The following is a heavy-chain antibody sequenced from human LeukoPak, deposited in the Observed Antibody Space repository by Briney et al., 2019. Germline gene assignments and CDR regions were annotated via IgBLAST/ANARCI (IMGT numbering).Heavy chain of an antibody. CDR3: ARAAYASSPDY. V-gene: IGHV3-48*02. D-gene: IGHD2-2*01. CDR1: GFTFSGYS. J-gene: IGHJ4*02. CDR2: ISPSSTSI. Sequence: GGSLRLSCAASGFTFSGYSMNWVRQAPGKGLEWVTYISPSSTSIHSADSVKGRFTISRDNAKNSLYLQMNGLRDEDTAVYYCARAAYASSPDYWGQGTLVTVSS.